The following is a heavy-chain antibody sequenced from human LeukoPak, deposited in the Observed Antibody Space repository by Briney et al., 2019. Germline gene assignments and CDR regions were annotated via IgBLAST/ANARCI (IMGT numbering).Heavy chain of an antibody. Sequence: PSETLSLTCTVSGGSISSSGYCWGWIRQTPGKGLEWIGSIYYSGSNYHNPSLKSRVSMSVDTSKNQFSLKLSSVTAADTAVYYCANMGYSYAPGLFDPWGQGTLVTVSS. CDR3: ANMGYSYAPGLFDP. V-gene: IGHV4-39*07. J-gene: IGHJ5*02. CDR2: IYYSGSN. D-gene: IGHD5-18*01. CDR1: GGSISSSGYC.